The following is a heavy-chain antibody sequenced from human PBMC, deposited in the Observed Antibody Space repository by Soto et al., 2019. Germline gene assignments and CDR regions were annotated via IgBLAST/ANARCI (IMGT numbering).Heavy chain of an antibody. J-gene: IGHJ5*02. CDR2: IYYSGST. V-gene: IGHV4-39*01. CDR1: GGSISSSSYY. Sequence: SETLSLTCTVSGGSISSSSYYWGWIRQPPGKGLEWIGSIYYSGSTYYNPSIKSRVTISVDTSKNQLSLKLSSVTAADTAVYYCARISRQWRTNWFDPWGQGTLVTVSS. D-gene: IGHD6-19*01. CDR3: ARISRQWRTNWFDP.